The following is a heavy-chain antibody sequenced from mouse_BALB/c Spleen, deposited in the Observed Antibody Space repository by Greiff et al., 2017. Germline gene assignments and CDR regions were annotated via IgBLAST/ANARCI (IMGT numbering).Heavy chain of an antibody. Sequence: VQLQQSGTVLARPGPSLKFSSKPPASSFPSYWMHWVKQRPGQGPEWIGAIYPGNSDTSYNQKFKGKAKLTAVTSASTAYMELSSLTNEDSAVYYCTDEGFAYWGQGTLVTVSA. V-gene: IGHV1-5*01. CDR3: TDEGFAY. CDR2: IYPGNSDT. CDR1: ASSFPSYW. J-gene: IGHJ3*01.